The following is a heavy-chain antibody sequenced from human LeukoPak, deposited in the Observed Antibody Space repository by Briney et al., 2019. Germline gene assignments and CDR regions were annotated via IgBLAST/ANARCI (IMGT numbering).Heavy chain of an antibody. Sequence: GGSLRLSCAASGFTFSSNSMNWVRQAPGKGLEWVSYISSTGGTIYYADSMKGRFTISRDNAKNSLYLQTNSLRVEDTAVYYCARDIDSSSDYWGQGTLVTVSS. D-gene: IGHD6-6*01. J-gene: IGHJ4*02. CDR1: GFTFSSNS. CDR3: ARDIDSSSDY. V-gene: IGHV3-48*04. CDR2: ISSTGGTI.